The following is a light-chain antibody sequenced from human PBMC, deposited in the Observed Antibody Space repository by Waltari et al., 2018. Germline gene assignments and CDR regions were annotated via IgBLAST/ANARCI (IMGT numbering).Light chain of an antibody. J-gene: IGLJ3*02. CDR2: RDT. CDR1: KLGAQS. CDR3: QAWDSSTVV. V-gene: IGLV3-1*01. Sequence: SYEVTQPPSVSVSPGQTAPIACFGDKLGAQSTAWFQPRPGQSPVLIIYRDTKRPPGIPERFFGSKSANTATLTISGTQAMDEGDYYCQAWDSSTVVFGGGTKLTVL.